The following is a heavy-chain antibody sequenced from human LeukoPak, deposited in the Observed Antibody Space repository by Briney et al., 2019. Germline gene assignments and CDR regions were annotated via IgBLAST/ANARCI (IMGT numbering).Heavy chain of an antibody. CDR1: GYIFTTYG. CDR3: ARGIYSDY. J-gene: IGHJ4*02. Sequence: ASVKVSCKASGYIFTTYGVSWVRQAPGQGLEWMGWISAYNGNTDYPQKLQGRATVTTDTSTSTAYMELRSLRSDDTAVYYCARGIYSDYWGQGTLVTVSS. CDR2: ISAYNGNT. V-gene: IGHV1-18*01.